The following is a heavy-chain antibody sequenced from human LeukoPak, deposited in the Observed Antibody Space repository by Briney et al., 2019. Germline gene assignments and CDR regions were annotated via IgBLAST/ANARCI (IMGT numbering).Heavy chain of an antibody. D-gene: IGHD3-22*01. J-gene: IGHJ4*02. CDR3: ARGGDDSGLYFAY. CDR2: INPQSGAT. V-gene: IGHV1-2*02. CDR1: GYSFTGFY. Sequence: EASVTVSCKASGYSFTGFYIHWVRQAPGQGLEWMAWINPQSGATNYAQKFKGRITTTRDMSITTAYMEVTTLRSGDTAVYYCARGGDDSGLYFAYWGQGTLVTVSS.